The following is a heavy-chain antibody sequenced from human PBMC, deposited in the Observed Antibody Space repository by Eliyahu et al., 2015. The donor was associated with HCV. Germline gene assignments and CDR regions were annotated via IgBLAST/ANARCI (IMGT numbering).Heavy chain of an antibody. V-gene: IGHV1-2*02. J-gene: IGHJ4*02. CDR2: INPHSGGT. Sequence: QVQLVQSGAEVKKPGASVKVSCKASGYTFTGYYMHWVRQAPGQGLEWMGWINPHSGGTNYAQKFQGRVTMTRDTSISTAYMELSRLRSDDTAVYYCARDESSSWSLSNYWGQGTLVTVSS. D-gene: IGHD6-13*01. CDR1: GYTFTGYY. CDR3: ARDESSSWSLSNY.